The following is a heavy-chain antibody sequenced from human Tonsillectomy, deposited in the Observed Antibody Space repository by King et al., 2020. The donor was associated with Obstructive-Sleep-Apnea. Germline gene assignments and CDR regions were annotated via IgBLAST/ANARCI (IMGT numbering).Heavy chain of an antibody. CDR2: IWYDGSNK. Sequence: QLVQSGGGVVQPGRSLRLSCAASGFTFSSYGMHWVRQAPGKGLEWVAVIWYDGSNKYYADSVKGRFTISRDNSKNTLYLQMNSLRAEDTAVYYCAREAVAKNYFDYWGQGTLVPVP. J-gene: IGHJ4*02. CDR3: AREAVAKNYFDY. V-gene: IGHV3-33*01. CDR1: GFTFSSYG. D-gene: IGHD6-19*01.